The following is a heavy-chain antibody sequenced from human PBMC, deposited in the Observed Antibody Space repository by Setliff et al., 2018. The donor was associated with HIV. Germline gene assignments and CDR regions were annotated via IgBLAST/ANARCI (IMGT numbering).Heavy chain of an antibody. V-gene: IGHV3-23*01. CDR1: GLTFSRYA. Sequence: GGSLRLSCEVSGLTFSRYAVSWVRQAPGKGLEWVSSVSGSGSDTYYADSVKGRFTISRDNSRNTLYLQMTGLRADDTAVYYCATPPTFYYDDTGLGYFDYWGQGALVTVSS. CDR2: VSGSGSDT. D-gene: IGHD3-22*01. J-gene: IGHJ4*02. CDR3: ATPPTFYYDDTGLGYFDY.